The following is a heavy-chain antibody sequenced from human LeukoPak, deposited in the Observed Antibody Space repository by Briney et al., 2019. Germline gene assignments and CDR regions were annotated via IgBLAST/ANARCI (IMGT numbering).Heavy chain of an antibody. J-gene: IGHJ4*02. V-gene: IGHV3-7*01. CDR2: IKQDGSEK. CDR1: GFTFSSYP. Sequence: GGSLRLSCAASGFTFSSYPMHWVRQAPGKGLEWVANIKQDGSEKYYVDSVKGRFTISRDNAKNSLYLQMNSLRAEDTAVYYCARPYYYDSSGYTPFDYWGQGTLVTVSS. D-gene: IGHD3-22*01. CDR3: ARPYYYDSSGYTPFDY.